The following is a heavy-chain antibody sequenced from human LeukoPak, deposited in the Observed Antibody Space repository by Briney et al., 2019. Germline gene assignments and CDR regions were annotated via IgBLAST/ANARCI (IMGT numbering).Heavy chain of an antibody. J-gene: IGHJ4*02. CDR1: GYSFTSYW. V-gene: IGHV5-51*01. CDR2: IYPGDSDT. D-gene: IGHD3-3*01. Sequence: GESLKISCXGSGYSFTSYWTGWVRQMPGKGLEWMGIIYPGDSDTRYSPSFQGQVTISADKSISTAYLQWSSLKASDTAMYYCARKTYYDFWSGYYRAPSFDYWGQGTLVTVSS. CDR3: ARKTYYDFWSGYYRAPSFDY.